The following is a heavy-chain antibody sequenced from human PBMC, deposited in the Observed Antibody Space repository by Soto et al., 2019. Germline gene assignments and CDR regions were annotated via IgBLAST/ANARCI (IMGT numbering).Heavy chain of an antibody. CDR1: GFTFNSYA. J-gene: IGHJ3*02. D-gene: IGHD3-22*01. CDR2: ISGSGGST. CDR3: AKKYYYDSIGYYSRDAFDI. V-gene: IGHV3-23*01. Sequence: EVQLLESGGGLVQPGGSLRLSCAASGFTFNSYAMTWVRQAPGRGLEWVSAISGSGGSTYYAGSVKGRFTISRENSKNTVYLQMNSLRAEDTAVYYCAKKYYYDSIGYYSRDAFDIWGQGTMVTVSS.